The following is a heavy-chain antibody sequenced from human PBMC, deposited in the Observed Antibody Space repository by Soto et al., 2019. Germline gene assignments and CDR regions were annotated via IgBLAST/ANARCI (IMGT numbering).Heavy chain of an antibody. CDR3: AKDTAMVDYYGMDV. Sequence: GGSLRLSCAASGFTFSSYGMSWVRQAPGKGLEWVSAISGSGGSTYYADSVKGRFTISRDNSKNTLYLQMNNLRAEDTAVYYCAKDTAMVDYYGMDVWGQGTTVTVSS. V-gene: IGHV3-23*01. J-gene: IGHJ6*02. CDR1: GFTFSSYG. D-gene: IGHD5-18*01. CDR2: ISGSGGST.